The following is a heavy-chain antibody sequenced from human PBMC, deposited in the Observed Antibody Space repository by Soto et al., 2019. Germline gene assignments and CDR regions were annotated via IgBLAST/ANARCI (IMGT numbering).Heavy chain of an antibody. D-gene: IGHD3-9*01. V-gene: IGHV1-69*13. CDR2: IIPICGTA. CDR1: GGTFTSYA. Sequence: SVKVSCKASGGTFTSYAISWVRQAPGQGLEWMGGIIPICGTANYAQKSQGRVTITADESTSTAYMELSSLRSEDTAVYYCARAVYCVILTGPYGMDVWGQGTTVTVSS. J-gene: IGHJ6*02. CDR3: ARAVYCVILTGPYGMDV.